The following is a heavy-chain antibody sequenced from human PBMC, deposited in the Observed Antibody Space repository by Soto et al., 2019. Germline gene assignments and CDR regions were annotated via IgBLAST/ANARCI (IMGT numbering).Heavy chain of an antibody. Sequence: EVQLVESGGGSVKPGGSLRLSCGGSGFTFSNAWMNWVRQAPGKGLEWVGRIKSKSDGGTTDYATPVKGRFTISRDDSKNMLYLQMTRLKTEDTAMYYCARSYHTYYFDYWGRGTLVTVSS. J-gene: IGHJ4*01. CDR3: ARSYHTYYFDY. V-gene: IGHV3-15*07. CDR1: GFTFSNAW. D-gene: IGHD3-10*01. CDR2: IKSKSDGGTT.